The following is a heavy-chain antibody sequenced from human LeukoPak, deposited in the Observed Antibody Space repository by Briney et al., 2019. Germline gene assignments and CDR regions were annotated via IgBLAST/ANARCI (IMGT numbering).Heavy chain of an antibody. J-gene: IGHJ4*02. V-gene: IGHV1-69*04. CDR3: ASVDGITGTTLEY. CDR1: GGTFSSYA. CDR2: IIPILGIA. Sequence: SMKVSCKASGGTFSSYAISWVRQAPGQGLEWMGRIIPILGIANYAQKFQGRVTITADKSTSTAYMELSSLRSEDTTVYYCASVDGITGTTLEYWGQGTLVTVSS. D-gene: IGHD1-20*01.